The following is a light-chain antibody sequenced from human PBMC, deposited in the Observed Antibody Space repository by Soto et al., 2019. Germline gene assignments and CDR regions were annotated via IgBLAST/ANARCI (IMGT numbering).Light chain of an antibody. J-gene: IGKJ5*01. Sequence: EVVLTQSPATLSLSPGDRAALSCKASQSVHNFLAWYQQRPGQAPRLLIFGASTRATGIPDRFSGSGAGAYFNLTISRLEPADFGVYYCQQYGSSHTFGQGTRRENK. CDR3: QQYGSSHT. CDR1: QSVHNF. CDR2: GAS. V-gene: IGKV3-20*01.